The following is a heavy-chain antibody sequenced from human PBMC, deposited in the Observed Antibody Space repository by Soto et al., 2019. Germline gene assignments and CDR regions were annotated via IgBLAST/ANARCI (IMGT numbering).Heavy chain of an antibody. D-gene: IGHD6-19*01. CDR3: ARVGSSGWYRMDV. CDR2: IIPIFGTA. CDR1: GGTFSSYS. J-gene: IGHJ6*02. V-gene: IGHV1-69*05. Sequence: SVELSCEASGGTFSSYSISWVRHAPGQGLEWMGGIIPIFGTANYAQKLQGRVTMTTDTSTSTAYMELRSLRSDDTAVYYCARVGSSGWYRMDVWGQGTTVTVFS.